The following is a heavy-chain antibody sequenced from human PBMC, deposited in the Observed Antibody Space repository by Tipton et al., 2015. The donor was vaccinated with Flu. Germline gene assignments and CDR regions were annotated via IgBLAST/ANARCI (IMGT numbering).Heavy chain of an antibody. D-gene: IGHD5-18*01. CDR2: IIPGVGTT. Sequence: QVQLVQSGAEVKKPGFSVKVSCKASGGTPNSYALSWVRQTPGQGLEWMGGIIPGVGTTVYAQEFQGRVTITAHKSTSTAYMELSSLRSEDTAMYFCARSSVGDAAMGFDYWGPGTLITVSS. J-gene: IGHJ4*02. CDR1: GGTPNSYA. V-gene: IGHV1-69*06. CDR3: ARSSVGDAAMGFDY.